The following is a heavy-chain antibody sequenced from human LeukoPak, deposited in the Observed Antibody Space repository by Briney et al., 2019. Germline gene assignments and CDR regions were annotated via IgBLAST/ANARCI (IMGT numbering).Heavy chain of an antibody. V-gene: IGHV4-59*12. D-gene: IGHD5-18*01. CDR2: IYYSGST. Sequence: PSETLSLTCTVSGGSISSYYWSWIRQPPGKGLEWIGYIYYSGSTNYNPSLKSRVTISVDTSKNQFSLKLSSVTVADTAVYYCARGAGTAMVTSWGQGTLVTVSS. J-gene: IGHJ4*02. CDR1: GGSISSYY. CDR3: ARGAGTAMVTS.